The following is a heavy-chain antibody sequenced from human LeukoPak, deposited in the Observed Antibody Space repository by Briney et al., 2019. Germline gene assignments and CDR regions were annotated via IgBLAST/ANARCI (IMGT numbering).Heavy chain of an antibody. J-gene: IGHJ4*02. CDR2: IYYSGST. CDR1: GGSISSSIYY. D-gene: IGHD6-13*01. CDR3: ARHDKYSSSWSTPYFDY. V-gene: IGHV4-39*01. Sequence: SETLSLTYTVSGGSISSSIYYWGWIRQPPGKGLEWIGCIYYSGSTYYNPSRKSRVTIYVDTPKNQFSLKLSSVTAADAAVYYCARHDKYSSSWSTPYFDYWGQGTLVTVSS.